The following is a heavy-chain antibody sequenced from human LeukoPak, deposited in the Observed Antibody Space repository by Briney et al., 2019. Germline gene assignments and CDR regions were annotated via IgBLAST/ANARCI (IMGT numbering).Heavy chain of an antibody. CDR1: GFTFSSYS. D-gene: IGHD3-22*01. J-gene: IGHJ4*02. CDR3: ASSGDSSGYYLPPYYFDC. Sequence: GGSLRLSCAASGFTFSSYSMNWVRQAPGKGLEWVSSISSSSSYIYYADSVKGRFTISRDNAKNSLYLQMNSLRAEDTAVYYCASSGDSSGYYLPPYYFDCWGQGTLVTVSS. CDR2: ISSSSSYI. V-gene: IGHV3-21*01.